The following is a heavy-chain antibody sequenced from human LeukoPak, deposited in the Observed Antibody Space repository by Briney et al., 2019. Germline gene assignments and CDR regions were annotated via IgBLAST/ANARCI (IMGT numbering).Heavy chain of an antibody. CDR2: ISNGRT. V-gene: IGHV4-59*01. CDR3: ARDKAHSYGRYFDP. D-gene: IGHD5-18*01. CDR1: GGSISTYY. J-gene: IGHJ5*02. Sequence: SGTLSLTCSVSGGSISTYYWNWIRQTPGKGLEWIGHISNGRTDYNPSLKSRVTISVDTSKNHFSLKLTSVTAADTAVYYCARDKAHSYGRYFDPWGQGALVIVSS.